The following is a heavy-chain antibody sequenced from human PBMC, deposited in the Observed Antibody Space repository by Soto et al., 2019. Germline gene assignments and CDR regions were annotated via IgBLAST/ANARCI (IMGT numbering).Heavy chain of an antibody. V-gene: IGHV3-23*01. CDR1: GFTFSNYA. J-gene: IGHJ4*02. CDR2: ISGSGGST. CDR3: AKELKYYYDSSGYYYY. Sequence: GGSLRLSCAASGFTFSNYAMSWVRLAPGKGLEWVSAISGSGGSTYYADSVKGRFTISRDNSKNTLYLQMNSLRAEDTAVYYCAKELKYYYDSSGYYYYWGQGTLVTVSS. D-gene: IGHD3-22*01.